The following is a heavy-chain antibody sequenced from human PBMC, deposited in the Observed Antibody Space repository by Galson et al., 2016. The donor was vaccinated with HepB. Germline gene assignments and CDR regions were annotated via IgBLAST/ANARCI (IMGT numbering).Heavy chain of an antibody. Sequence: SVKVSCKASGYTFSSYAISWARQAPGQGLEWMGWINGDNGDTMDIEKFQGRVTLTTDPSTNTASMEVRSLRSDDTAVYYCARDALYYVDGRGPSNAGPPIYYYGMDVWGQGTTVLVS. D-gene: IGHD3-10*02. V-gene: IGHV1-18*04. CDR3: ARDALYYVDGRGPSNAGPPIYYYGMDV. J-gene: IGHJ6*02. CDR2: INGDNGDT. CDR1: GYTFSSYA.